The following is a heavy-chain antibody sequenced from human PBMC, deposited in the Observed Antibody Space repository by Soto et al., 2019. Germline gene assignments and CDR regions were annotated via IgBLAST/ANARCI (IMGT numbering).Heavy chain of an antibody. CDR3: ARDLPYCSGGSCYPGGLDY. V-gene: IGHV3-74*01. CDR2: INSDGSST. D-gene: IGHD2-15*01. CDR1: GFTFSSYW. J-gene: IGHJ4*02. Sequence: EVQLLESGGGLVQPGGSLRLSCAASGFTFSSYWMHWVRQAPGKGLVWVSRINSDGSSTSYADSVKGRFTISRDNAKNTLYLQMNSLRAEDTAVYYCARDLPYCSGGSCYPGGLDYWGQGTLVTVSS.